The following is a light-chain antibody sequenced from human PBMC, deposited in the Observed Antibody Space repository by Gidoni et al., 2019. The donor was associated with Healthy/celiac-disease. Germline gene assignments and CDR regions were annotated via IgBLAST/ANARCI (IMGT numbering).Light chain of an antibody. CDR1: QSVLYSSNNKNY. Sequence: IVMTQSPDSLAVSLGERATINCKSSQSVLYSSNNKNYLAWYQQKPGQPPKLLIYWASTRESGVPDRFSGSGSGTDFTLTISSLQDEDVAVDYCQQYYSTPFTFGHGTKVDIK. J-gene: IGKJ3*01. V-gene: IGKV4-1*01. CDR2: WAS. CDR3: QQYYSTPFT.